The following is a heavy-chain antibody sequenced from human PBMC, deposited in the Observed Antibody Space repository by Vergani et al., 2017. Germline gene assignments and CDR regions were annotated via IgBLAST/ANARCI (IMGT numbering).Heavy chain of an antibody. D-gene: IGHD3-22*01. Sequence: EVQLVESGGGLVKPGGSLRLSCAASGFTFSANWMAWVRQAPGKGLEWVSGISGSGGFTYYADSVKGRFTISRDNSKNTMFLQMNNLRAEDTAVYYCAKDNVPGYYDSSGYCDYWGQGTLVTVSS. J-gene: IGHJ4*02. V-gene: IGHV3-23*04. CDR1: GFTFSANW. CDR2: ISGSGGFT. CDR3: AKDNVPGYYDSSGYCDY.